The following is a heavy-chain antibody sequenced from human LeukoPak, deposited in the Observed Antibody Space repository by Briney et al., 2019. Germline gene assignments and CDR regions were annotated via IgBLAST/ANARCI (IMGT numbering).Heavy chain of an antibody. V-gene: IGHV1-18*01. Sequence: ASVKVSCKTSGYTFTSYGISWVRQAPGQGLEWMGWISAYNGNTNYAQKLQGRVTMTTDTSTSTAYMELRSLRSDDTAVYYCARSPRLLGYGSGPHYFDYWGQGTLVTVSS. J-gene: IGHJ4*02. CDR3: ARSPRLLGYGSGPHYFDY. D-gene: IGHD3-10*01. CDR2: ISAYNGNT. CDR1: GYTFTSYG.